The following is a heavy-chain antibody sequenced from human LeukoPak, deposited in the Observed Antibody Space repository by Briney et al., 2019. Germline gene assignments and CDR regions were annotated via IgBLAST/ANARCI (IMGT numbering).Heavy chain of an antibody. Sequence: GASVKVSRKXSGYAFTSNGISWVRQAPGQGLEWMGRISAYNGNTNYAQKLQGRVTMTTDTSTSTAYMELRSLRSGDTAVYYCARAADYYYYMDVWGKGTTVTVSS. CDR1: GYAFTSNG. J-gene: IGHJ6*03. CDR2: ISAYNGNT. CDR3: ARAADYYYYMDV. V-gene: IGHV1-18*01.